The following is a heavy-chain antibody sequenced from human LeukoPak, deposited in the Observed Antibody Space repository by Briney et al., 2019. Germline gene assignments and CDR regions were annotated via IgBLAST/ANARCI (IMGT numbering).Heavy chain of an antibody. D-gene: IGHD6-19*01. CDR1: PGSFSSSSFY. Sequence: SEALFLPRTISPGSFSSSSFYWGWVPQPPREGVEGIGSIYYSGSTYYNPSLKSRVTISVDTSKNQFSLKLSSVTAADTAVYYCARRFGWSSFHFDYWGQGTLVTVSS. V-gene: IGHV4-39*01. CDR2: IYYSGST. J-gene: IGHJ4*02. CDR3: ARRFGWSSFHFDY.